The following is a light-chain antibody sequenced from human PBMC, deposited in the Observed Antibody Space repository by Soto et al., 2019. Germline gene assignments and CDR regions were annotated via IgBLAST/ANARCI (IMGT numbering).Light chain of an antibody. J-gene: IGKJ3*01. Sequence: DIQMTQSPSSLSASVGDRVTITCRASQGISNYLAWYQQKPGKVPKLLIYAASTLQSGVPSRFSGSGSGTYFTLTISSLHPEDVATYYCKKYTSAPFTFVPGTKVDIK. CDR3: KKYTSAPFT. CDR2: AAS. CDR1: QGISNY. V-gene: IGKV1-27*01.